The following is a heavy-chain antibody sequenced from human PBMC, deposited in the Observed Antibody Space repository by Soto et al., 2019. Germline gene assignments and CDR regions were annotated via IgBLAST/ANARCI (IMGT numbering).Heavy chain of an antibody. J-gene: IGHJ6*02. CDR3: ARDRRYDILAGYSRCYYYGMDV. CDR1: GFTFSSYA. CDR2: ISYDGSNK. Sequence: QVQLVESGGGVVQPGRSLRLSCAASGFTFSSYAMHWVRQAPGKGLEWVAVISYDGSNKYYADSVKGRFTISRDNSKNPLYLQMNSLSAEDTAVYYCARDRRYDILAGYSRCYYYGMDVWGQGTTVTVSS. V-gene: IGHV3-30-3*01. D-gene: IGHD3-9*01.